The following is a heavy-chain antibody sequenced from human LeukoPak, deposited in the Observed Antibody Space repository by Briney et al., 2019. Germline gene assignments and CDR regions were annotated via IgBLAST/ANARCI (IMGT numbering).Heavy chain of an antibody. CDR1: LYTFTRYG. D-gene: IGHD2-2*01. CDR2: ISANNGKT. CDR3: ARAMCSSTICHGRNDY. J-gene: IGHJ4*02. V-gene: IGHV1-18*04. Sequence: GASVKVSCKASLYTFTRYGISSVRQAPGQGLEWMGWISANNGKTNYARKLQGRVTMTTDTSTTTAYMELRSLRSDDTAVYYCARAMCSSTICHGRNDYWGQGTLVTVSS.